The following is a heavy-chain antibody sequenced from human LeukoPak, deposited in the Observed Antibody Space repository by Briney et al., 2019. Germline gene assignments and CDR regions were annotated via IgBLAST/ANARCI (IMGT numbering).Heavy chain of an antibody. CDR2: IYYSGAT. Sequence: PSETLSLTCTVSGYSISSGYYWSWIRQPPGKGLEWIGEIYYSGATKYNPSLKSRVTISVDTSKNQFSLRLSSMATADTAVYYCARSSDSYFGPWGQGTLVTVSS. V-gene: IGHV4-61*01. J-gene: IGHJ5*02. CDR1: GYSISSGYY. CDR3: ARSSDSYFGP. D-gene: IGHD1-26*01.